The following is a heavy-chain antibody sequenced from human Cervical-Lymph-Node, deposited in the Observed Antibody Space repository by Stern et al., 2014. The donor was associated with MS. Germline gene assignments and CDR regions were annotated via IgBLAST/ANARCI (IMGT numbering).Heavy chain of an antibody. CDR1: GGSISTYY. CDR3: ANSSVGYSYSYAMDV. D-gene: IGHD1-26*01. CDR2: LSYSGST. J-gene: IGHJ6*02. V-gene: IGHV4-59*01. Sequence: QQQLQESGAGLVKPSETLALTCAVSGGSISTYYWRWIRQSPGKGLEWIGDLSYSGSTTYSSSLKSRVTISADSSNRQFSLNLSSVSAADTSVYYCANSSVGYSYSYAMDVWGQGTTVTVSS.